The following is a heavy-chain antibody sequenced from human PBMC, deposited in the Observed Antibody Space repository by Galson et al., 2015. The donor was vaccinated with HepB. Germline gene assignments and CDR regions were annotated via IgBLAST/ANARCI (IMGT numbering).Heavy chain of an antibody. CDR2: IIPIFGTA. CDR1: GGTFSSYA. J-gene: IGHJ5*02. V-gene: IGHV1-69*13. Sequence: SVKVSCKASGGTFSSYAISWVRQAPGQGLEWMGGIIPIFGTANYAQKFQGRVTITADESTSTAYMELSSLRSEDTAVYYCARDGYSYGYANWFDPWGQGTLVTVSS. CDR3: ARDGYSYGYANWFDP. D-gene: IGHD5-18*01.